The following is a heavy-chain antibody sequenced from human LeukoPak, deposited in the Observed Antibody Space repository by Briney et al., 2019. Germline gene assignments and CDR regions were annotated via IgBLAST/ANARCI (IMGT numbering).Heavy chain of an antibody. D-gene: IGHD3-22*01. CDR2: IYYSGRP. CDR1: GGSLSSYY. J-gene: IGHJ4*02. V-gene: IGHV4-59*01. Sequence: ASETLSLTCTVSGGSLSSYYWSWIRQPPGKGLEWIGYIYYSGRPNYNTTLKSRLTISIDTSKSQFSLKLSSVTAADTAVYYCARGPRVSGYYYDFDYWGQGTLVTVS. CDR3: ARGPRVSGYYYDFDY.